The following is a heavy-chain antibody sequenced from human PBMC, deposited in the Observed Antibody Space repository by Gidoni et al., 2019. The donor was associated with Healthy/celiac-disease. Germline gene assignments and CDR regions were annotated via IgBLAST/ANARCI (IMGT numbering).Heavy chain of an antibody. CDR1: GFTFSSYG. Sequence: QVQLVESGGGVVQPGRSLRPSCAASGFTFSSYGMHWVRQAPGKGLEWVAVIWYDGSNKYYADSVKGRFTISRDNSKNTLYLQMNSLRAEDTAVYYCARAQGYCSSTSCSHYYYYGMDVWGQGTTVTVSS. CDR3: ARAQGYCSSTSCSHYYYYGMDV. J-gene: IGHJ6*02. V-gene: IGHV3-33*01. D-gene: IGHD2-2*01. CDR2: IWYDGSNK.